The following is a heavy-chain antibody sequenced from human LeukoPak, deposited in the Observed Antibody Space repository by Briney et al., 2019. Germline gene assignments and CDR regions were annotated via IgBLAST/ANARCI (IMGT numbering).Heavy chain of an antibody. D-gene: IGHD1-1*01. CDR1: GFTFSSYS. Sequence: GGSLRLSCAASGFTFSSYSMNWVRQAPGKGLEWVSSISSSSSYIYYADSVKGRFTISRDNAKNSLYLQMNSLRAEDTAVYYCARGAVQSYYYMDVWGKGTTVTVSS. CDR2: ISSSSSYI. CDR3: ARGAVQSYYYMDV. V-gene: IGHV3-21*01. J-gene: IGHJ6*03.